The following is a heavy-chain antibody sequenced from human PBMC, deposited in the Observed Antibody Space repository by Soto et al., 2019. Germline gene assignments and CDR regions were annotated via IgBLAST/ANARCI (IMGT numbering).Heavy chain of an antibody. Sequence: QVQLVESGGGVVQPGRSLRLSCAASGFTFSSYGMHWVRQAPGKGLEWVAVIWYDGSNKYYADSVKGRFTISRDNSKNTLYLQMNSLRAEDTAVYYGAREVGESNWYFDLWGRGTLVTVSS. V-gene: IGHV3-33*01. CDR1: GFTFSSYG. D-gene: IGHD3-10*01. J-gene: IGHJ2*01. CDR2: IWYDGSNK. CDR3: AREVGESNWYFDL.